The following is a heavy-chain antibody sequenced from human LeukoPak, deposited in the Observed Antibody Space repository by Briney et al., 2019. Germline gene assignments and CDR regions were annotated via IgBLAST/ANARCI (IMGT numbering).Heavy chain of an antibody. V-gene: IGHV3-23*01. J-gene: IGHJ6*04. CDR2: ISGSGGST. Sequence: GGSLRLSCAASGFTFRSYAMSWVRQAPGKGLEWVSDISGSGGSTYYADSVKGRFTISRDNAKNTLSLQMNSLRAENTAVYYCAKRLVGPAGDVWGKGTTVTVSS. CDR3: AKRLVGPAGDV. CDR1: GFTFRSYA. D-gene: IGHD1-26*01.